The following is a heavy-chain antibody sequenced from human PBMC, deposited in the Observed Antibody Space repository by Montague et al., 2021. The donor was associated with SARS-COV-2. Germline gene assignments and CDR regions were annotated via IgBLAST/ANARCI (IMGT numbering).Heavy chain of an antibody. Sequence: TLSLTCTVSGTSTRSGGYYWTWIRQHPGKGLEWIGYIFHTGRAYYNPSLETRVNISVDTSNNLFSLRLSSVTAADTAMYFCARVRLSYYLDYWGQGTLVTVSS. D-gene: IGHD2/OR15-2a*01. CDR2: IFHTGRA. V-gene: IGHV4-31*03. J-gene: IGHJ4*02. CDR3: ARVRLSYYLDY. CDR1: GTSTRSGGYY.